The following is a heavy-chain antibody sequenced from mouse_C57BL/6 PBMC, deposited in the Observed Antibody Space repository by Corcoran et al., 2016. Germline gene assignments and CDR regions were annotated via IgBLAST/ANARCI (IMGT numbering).Heavy chain of an antibody. CDR3: ALLPRIAY. Sequence: QIQLVQSGPELKKPGETVKISCKDSGYTFTTYGMSWVKQAPGKGLKWMGWINTYSGVPTYADDFKGRFAFSLETSASTAYLQINNLKNEDTATYFCALLPRIAYWGQGTLVTVSA. CDR2: INTYSGVP. D-gene: IGHD2-1*01. J-gene: IGHJ3*01. CDR1: GYTFTTYG. V-gene: IGHV9-3*01.